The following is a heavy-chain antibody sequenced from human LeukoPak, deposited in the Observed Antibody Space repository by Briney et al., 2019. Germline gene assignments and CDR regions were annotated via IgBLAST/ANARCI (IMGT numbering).Heavy chain of an antibody. J-gene: IGHJ6*03. D-gene: IGHD6-13*01. Sequence: PGGSLRLSCAASGFAFSIYWMTWVRQAPGKGLEWVANIKQDGTEKYYVDSVKGRFTISRDNAKNSLYLQMNSLRAEDTAVYYCARDAAVQQLGYYYYYMDVWGKGTTVTVSS. CDR3: ARDAAVQQLGYYYYYMDV. CDR1: GFAFSIYW. CDR2: IKQDGTEK. V-gene: IGHV3-7*01.